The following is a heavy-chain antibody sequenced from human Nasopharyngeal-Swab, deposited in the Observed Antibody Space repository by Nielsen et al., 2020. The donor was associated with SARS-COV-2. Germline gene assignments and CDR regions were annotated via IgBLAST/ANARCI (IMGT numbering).Heavy chain of an antibody. CDR2: FYYSGST. V-gene: IGHV4-59*01. D-gene: IGHD1-26*01. J-gene: IGHJ4*02. Sequence: SETLSLTCTVSGGSITNYYWSWIRQPPGKGLEWIGNFYYSGSTNYSPSLKSRVTISADTSKNQFSLKLITVTAADTAMYYCARWSTISRFFDFWGQGTQVTVSS. CDR3: ARWSTISRFFDF. CDR1: GGSITNYY.